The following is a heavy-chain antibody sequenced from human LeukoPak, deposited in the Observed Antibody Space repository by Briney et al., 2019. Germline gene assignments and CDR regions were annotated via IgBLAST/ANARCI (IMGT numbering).Heavy chain of an antibody. CDR3: TRGNGNYPFDF. CDR1: GFKFDDYG. D-gene: IGHD3-22*01. CDR2: INWRGGAT. J-gene: IGHJ4*02. V-gene: IGHV3-20*04. Sequence: GRSLRLSCAASGFKFDDYGMGWVRHAPGKGLEWVAGINWRGGATDYADSVKGRFTISRDNAKNSLFLQMNSLGVEDTAFYYCTRGNGNYPFDFWGQGTLVTVSS.